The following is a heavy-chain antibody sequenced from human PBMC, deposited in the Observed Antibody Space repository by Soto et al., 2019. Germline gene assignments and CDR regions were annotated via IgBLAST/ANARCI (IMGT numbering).Heavy chain of an antibody. CDR1: GGTFSSYA. D-gene: IGHD3-10*01. CDR2: IIPIFGTA. J-gene: IGHJ5*02. V-gene: IGHV1-69*06. Sequence: SVKVSCKASGGTFSSYAISWVRQAPGQGLEWMGGIIPIFGTANYAQKFQGRVTVTADKSTSTAYMELSSLRSEDTAVYYCARVIRGAYYNSPLDTWGQGTVVTVSS. CDR3: ARVIRGAYYNSPLDT.